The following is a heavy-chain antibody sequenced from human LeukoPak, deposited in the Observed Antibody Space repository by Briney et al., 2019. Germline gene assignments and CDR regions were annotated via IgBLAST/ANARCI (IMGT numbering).Heavy chain of an antibody. J-gene: IGHJ5*01. CDR1: GGSINSGSYF. Sequence: SQTLSLTCTVPGGSINSGSYFWTWIRQPAGQPAGKGLEWIGRIYTTGRTSYNPSLESRVTISADMSKNQFSLHLSSVTAADTAVYYCARAYYWVDSWGQGTLVTVSS. CDR2: IYTTGRT. V-gene: IGHV4-61*02. CDR3: ARAYYWVDS. D-gene: IGHD2-21*01.